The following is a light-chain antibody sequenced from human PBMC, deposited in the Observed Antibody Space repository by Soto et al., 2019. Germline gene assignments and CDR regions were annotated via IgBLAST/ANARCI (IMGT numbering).Light chain of an antibody. Sequence: DIQMTQSPSSLSASVGDRVTITCRASQSVSKYLNWYQQNPGKAPKLLIYGAISLHSGVPSRFNGSGSGTYFTLTISNLQPEDFASYYCQQSYSTPGTFGQGTKVEIK. V-gene: IGKV1-39*01. J-gene: IGKJ1*01. CDR2: GAI. CDR3: QQSYSTPGT. CDR1: QSVSKY.